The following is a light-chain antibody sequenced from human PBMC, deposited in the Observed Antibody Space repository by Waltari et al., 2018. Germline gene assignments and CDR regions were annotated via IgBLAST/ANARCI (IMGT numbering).Light chain of an antibody. Sequence: YELTQSPSISVSPGQTARITCSGDALPKQYSYWYQQRPGQAPSLVIYQDTERPSGIPGGFSGSSSGTTVTLTISDVQAEDEGDYYCHSADFSGNFRVFGGGTRLTV. CDR2: QDT. J-gene: IGLJ2*01. CDR3: HSADFSGNFRV. CDR1: ALPKQY. V-gene: IGLV3-25*03.